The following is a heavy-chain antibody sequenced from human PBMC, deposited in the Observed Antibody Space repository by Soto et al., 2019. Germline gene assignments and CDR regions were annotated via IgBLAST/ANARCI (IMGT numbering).Heavy chain of an antibody. V-gene: IGHV4-39*01. J-gene: IGHJ4*02. CDR3: ARHIGITGTIGPYLFDY. CDR1: GGSISSSSYY. D-gene: IGHD1-7*01. CDR2: IYYSGST. Sequence: SETLSLTCTVSGGSISSSSYYWGWIRQPPGKGLEWIGSIYYSGSTYYNPSLKSRVTISVDTSKNQFSLKLSSVTAADTAVCYCARHIGITGTIGPYLFDYWGQGTLVTVSS.